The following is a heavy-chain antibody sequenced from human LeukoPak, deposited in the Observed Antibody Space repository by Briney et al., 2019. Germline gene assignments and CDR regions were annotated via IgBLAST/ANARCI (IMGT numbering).Heavy chain of an antibody. V-gene: IGHV4-34*01. J-gene: IGHJ4*02. CDR3: ARDLPLDIVVVPDGRRGYYFDY. D-gene: IGHD2-2*03. CDR1: GGSFSGYY. CDR2: INHSGST. Sequence: PSETLSLTCAVYGGSFSGYYWSWIRQPPGKGLEWIGEINHSGSTNYNPSLKSRVTISVDTSKNQFSLKLSSVTAEDTAVYYCARDLPLDIVVVPDGRRGYYFDYWGQGTLVTVSS.